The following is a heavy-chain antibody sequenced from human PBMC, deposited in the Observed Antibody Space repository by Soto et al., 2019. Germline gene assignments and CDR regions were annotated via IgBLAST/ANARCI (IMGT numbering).Heavy chain of an antibody. D-gene: IGHD3-22*01. CDR2: STPIVETP. V-gene: IGHV1-69*01. J-gene: IGHJ5*02. Sequence: QVQLVQSGAEVKKPGSSMKVSCKASGGTFNSYDINWVRQAPGQGLEWMGGSTPIVETPKYAQKFQGRVTITADESTNTVYMELSSLRSEDTAMYYCARLSRPNYYDTSGFFKDNWFDPWGQGTLVTVSS. CDR1: GGTFNSYD. CDR3: ARLSRPNYYDTSGFFKDNWFDP.